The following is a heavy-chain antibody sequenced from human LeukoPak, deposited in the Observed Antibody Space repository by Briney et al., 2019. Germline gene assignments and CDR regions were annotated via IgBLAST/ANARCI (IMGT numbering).Heavy chain of an antibody. CDR3: ARERSGSYCIDY. D-gene: IGHD1-26*01. CDR2: ISSSSSYI. V-gene: IGHV3-21*01. CDR1: GFTFSSYS. J-gene: IGHJ4*02. Sequence: GGSLRLSCAASGFTFSSYSMNWVRQAPGKGLEWVSSISSSSSYIYYADSVKGRFTISRDNAKNSLYLQMNSLRAEDTAVYYCARERSGSYCIDYWGQGTLVTVSS.